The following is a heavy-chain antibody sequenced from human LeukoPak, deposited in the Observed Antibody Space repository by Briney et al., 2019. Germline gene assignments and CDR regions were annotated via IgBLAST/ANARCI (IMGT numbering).Heavy chain of an antibody. D-gene: IGHD6-13*01. V-gene: IGHV3-21*01. CDR2: ISSSSSYI. Sequence: PGGSLRLSCAASGFTFSSYSMSWVRQAPGKGLEWVSSISSSSSYIYYADSVKGRFTISRDNAKNSLYLQMNSLRAEDTAVYYCARVAAGAYYFDYWGQGTLVTVSS. CDR1: GFTFSSYS. CDR3: ARVAAGAYYFDY. J-gene: IGHJ4*02.